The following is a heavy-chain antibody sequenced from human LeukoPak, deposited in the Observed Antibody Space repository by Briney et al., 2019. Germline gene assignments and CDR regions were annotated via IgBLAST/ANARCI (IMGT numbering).Heavy chain of an antibody. Sequence: PGGSLRLSCAASGFTFSSYEMNWVRQAPGKWLEWVSYISSSGSTIKYRDSVKGRFTISRDNAKNSLYLQMNSLRAEDTAAYYCARDSLRPFDYWGQGTLVTVSS. CDR3: ARDSLRPFDY. D-gene: IGHD3-16*01. CDR1: GFTFSSYE. J-gene: IGHJ4*02. V-gene: IGHV3-48*03. CDR2: ISSSGSTI.